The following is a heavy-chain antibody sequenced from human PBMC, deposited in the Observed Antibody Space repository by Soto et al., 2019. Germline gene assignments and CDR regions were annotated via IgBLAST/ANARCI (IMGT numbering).Heavy chain of an antibody. D-gene: IGHD3-10*01. Sequence: PGESLKISCEGSGYPFSYFWIAWVRQMPGKGLEWMGIIYPSDSDTKYSPSFQGQVTISADKSISTAYLQWSSLKASDTAMYYCARITMVREVTIFRAKIMDVWGQGTTVTVSS. CDR3: ARITMVREVTIFRAKIMDV. J-gene: IGHJ6*02. CDR2: IYPSDSDT. V-gene: IGHV5-51*01. CDR1: GYPFSYFW.